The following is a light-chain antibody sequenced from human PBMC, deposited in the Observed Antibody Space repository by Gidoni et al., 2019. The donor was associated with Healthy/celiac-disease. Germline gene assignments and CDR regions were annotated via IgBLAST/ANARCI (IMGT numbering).Light chain of an antibody. CDR1: SPNIGAGYD. Sequence: QSVLTQPPSVSGAPGQRVTISCTGSSPNIGAGYDVHWYQQLPGPAPKLLIYGNSNRPSGVPDRFSGSKSGTSASLAITGLQAEDEADYYCQSYDSSLSAYVVFGGGTKL. J-gene: IGLJ2*01. CDR3: QSYDSSLSAYVV. V-gene: IGLV1-40*01. CDR2: GNS.